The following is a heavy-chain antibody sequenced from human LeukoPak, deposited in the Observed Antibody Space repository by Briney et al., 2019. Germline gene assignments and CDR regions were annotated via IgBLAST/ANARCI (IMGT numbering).Heavy chain of an antibody. D-gene: IGHD5-12*01. CDR2: ISSSSRYI. J-gene: IGHJ4*02. V-gene: IGHV3-21*01. Sequence: GGSLRLSCAASGFTFSSYSMNWVRQAPGKGLEWVSSISSSSRYIYYADSVKGRFTISRDNAKNSLYLQMNNLRAEDTAVYYCARRSSGYYSHIDYWGQGTLVTVSS. CDR1: GFTFSSYS. CDR3: ARRSSGYYSHIDY.